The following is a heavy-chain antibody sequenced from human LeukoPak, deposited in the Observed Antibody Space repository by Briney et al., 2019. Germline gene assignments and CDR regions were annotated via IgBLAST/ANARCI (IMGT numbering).Heavy chain of an antibody. V-gene: IGHV3-30*02. D-gene: IGHD6-13*01. CDR2: IRYDGSNK. Sequence: TGGSLRLSCAASGFTFSSYGMHWVRQAPGKGLEWVAFIRYDGSNKYYADSVKGRFTISRDNSKNTLYLQMNSLRAEDTAVYYCAKEPSQSSSWPSYYFDYWGQGTLVTVSS. CDR3: AKEPSQSSSWPSYYFDY. CDR1: GFTFSSYG. J-gene: IGHJ4*02.